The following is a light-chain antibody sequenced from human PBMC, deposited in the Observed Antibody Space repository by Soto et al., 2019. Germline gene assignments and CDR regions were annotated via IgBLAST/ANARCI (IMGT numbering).Light chain of an antibody. CDR3: QKYDSAPRA. Sequence: DIQMTQSPSSLSASVGDRVTITCRASQGISHYLAWYQQKPGKVPKLLIYDASTLQSGVPSRFSGSGSGKHITLTISSLQPEDFATYYCQKYDSAPRAFGGGTKVEIK. CDR1: QGISHY. CDR2: DAS. J-gene: IGKJ4*01. V-gene: IGKV1-27*01.